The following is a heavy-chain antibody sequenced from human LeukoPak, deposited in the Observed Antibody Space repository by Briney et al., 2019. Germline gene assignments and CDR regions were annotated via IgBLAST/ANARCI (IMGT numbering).Heavy chain of an antibody. CDR2: IRYDGSNK. V-gene: IGHV3-30*02. CDR1: GFTFSSYG. J-gene: IGHJ4*02. D-gene: IGHD3-10*01. Sequence: GGSLRLSCAASGFTFSSYGMHWVRQAPGKGLEWVAFIRYDGSNKYYADSVKGRFTISRDNSKNTLYLQMNSLRAEDTAVYYCANLWSGEFRTFDYWGQGTLVTVSS. CDR3: ANLWSGEFRTFDY.